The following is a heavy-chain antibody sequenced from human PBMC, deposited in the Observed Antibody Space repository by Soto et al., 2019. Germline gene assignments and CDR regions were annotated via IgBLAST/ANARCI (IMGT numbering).Heavy chain of an antibody. CDR1: GGSISSGDYY. J-gene: IGHJ6*02. CDR3: ARVPYYYDSRGYARNYYYCGMDG. V-gene: IGHV4-30-4*01. CDR2: IYYSGST. D-gene: IGHD3-22*01. Sequence: LALTCTVSGGSISSGDYYWSWIRQPPGKGLEWIGYIYYSGSTYYNPSLKSRVTISVDTSKNQFSLKLSSVTAADTAVYYCARVPYYYDSRGYARNYYYCGMDGWGQGTTVTVSS.